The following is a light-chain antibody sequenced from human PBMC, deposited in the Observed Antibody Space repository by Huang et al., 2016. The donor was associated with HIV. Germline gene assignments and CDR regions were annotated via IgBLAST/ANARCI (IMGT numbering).Light chain of an antibody. CDR1: QSISSY. V-gene: IGKV1-39*01. CDR3: QQSYSTLIT. Sequence: DIQMTQSPSSLSASVGDRVTITCRASQSISSYLNWYQQKPGKAPKLLIYAASSLQSGVPSRFSGSGSGTDVTLTISSLQPEDFATYYCQQSYSTLITFGPGTKVDIK. CDR2: AAS. J-gene: IGKJ3*01.